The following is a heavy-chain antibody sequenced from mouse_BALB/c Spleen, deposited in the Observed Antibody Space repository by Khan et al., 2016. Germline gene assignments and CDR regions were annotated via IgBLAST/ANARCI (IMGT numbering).Heavy chain of an antibody. D-gene: IGHD2-4*01. CDR1: GYTFTNYG. CDR3: ARSYDYGVYAMDY. Sequence: QIQLVQSGPELKKPGETVKISCKASGYTFTNYGMNWVKQAPGKGLKWMGWINTYTGEPTYADDFKGRFAFSLETSASTAYLQINNLKNEDTATYVCARSYDYGVYAMDYWGQGASVTVSS. J-gene: IGHJ4*01. CDR2: INTYTGEP. V-gene: IGHV9-3-1*01.